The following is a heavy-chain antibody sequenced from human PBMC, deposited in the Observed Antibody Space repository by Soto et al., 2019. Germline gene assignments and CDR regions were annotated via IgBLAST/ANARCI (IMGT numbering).Heavy chain of an antibody. Sequence: ASVKVSCKASGYTFTSYGISWVRQAPGQGLEWVGWISAYNGNTNYAQKLQGRVTMTTDTSTSTAYMELRSLRSDDTAVYYCAREYCGGDCYPNWFDPWGQGTLVTVSS. D-gene: IGHD2-21*02. CDR3: AREYCGGDCYPNWFDP. J-gene: IGHJ5*02. CDR2: ISAYNGNT. CDR1: GYTFTSYG. V-gene: IGHV1-18*01.